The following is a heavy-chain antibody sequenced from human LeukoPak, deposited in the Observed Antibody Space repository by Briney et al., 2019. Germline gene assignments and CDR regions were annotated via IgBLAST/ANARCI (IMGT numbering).Heavy chain of an antibody. V-gene: IGHV4-59*01. CDR3: ARGERLGPDF. D-gene: IGHD1-1*01. J-gene: IGHJ4*02. CDR1: GDSIIGYY. Sequence: SETLSLTCTVSGDSIIGYYRSWIRQPPGKGLEWIGYIHYSGSTNYNPSLKSRVTISVDTSRSHFSLKLSSATAADTAVYYCARGERLGPDFWGQGTLVTVSS. CDR2: IHYSGST.